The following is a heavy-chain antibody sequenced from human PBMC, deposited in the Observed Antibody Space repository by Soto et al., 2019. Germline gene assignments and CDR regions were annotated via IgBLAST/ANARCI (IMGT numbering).Heavy chain of an antibody. V-gene: IGHV1-69*08. CDR1: VGIFDSAS. Sequence: QVQVMQSGAEVKRPGSSVRVSCKASVGIFDSASFRWVRQAPGQGLEWMGSLIPVFGTTNYAQKFQGRLSITADKATTTVYMSLSGLGSEDTAVYYCVRGRYKGTPHRHGTMAVWGQGTTVTVSS. D-gene: IGHD1-1*01. CDR3: VRGRYKGTPHRHGTMAV. J-gene: IGHJ6*02. CDR2: LIPVFGTT.